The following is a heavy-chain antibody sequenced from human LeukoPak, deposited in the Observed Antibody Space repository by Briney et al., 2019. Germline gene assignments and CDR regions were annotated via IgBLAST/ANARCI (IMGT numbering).Heavy chain of an antibody. J-gene: IGHJ4*01. V-gene: IGHV3-9*01. CDR3: AKDIRAVAGTASFDY. CDR2: ISWNSGSI. Sequence: GGSLRLSCAASGFTFDDYAMHWVRQAPGKGLEWVSGISWNSGSIGYADSVKGRFTISRDNAKNSLYLQMNSLRAEDTALYYCAKDIRAVAGTASFDYWGXXXLVTVSS. CDR1: GFTFDDYA. D-gene: IGHD6-19*01.